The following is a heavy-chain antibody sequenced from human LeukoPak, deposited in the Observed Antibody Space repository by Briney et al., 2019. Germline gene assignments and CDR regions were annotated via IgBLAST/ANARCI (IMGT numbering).Heavy chain of an antibody. Sequence: SVKVSCKASGGTFSSYAISWVRQAPGQGLEWMGRIIPILGIANYAQKFQGRVTITADTSTTTAYMELSSLRSEDTAVYYCARDQSPYYYDSSGYYGYFQHWGQGTLVTVSS. D-gene: IGHD3-22*01. J-gene: IGHJ1*01. CDR2: IIPILGIA. CDR1: GGTFSSYA. CDR3: ARDQSPYYYDSSGYYGYFQH. V-gene: IGHV1-69*04.